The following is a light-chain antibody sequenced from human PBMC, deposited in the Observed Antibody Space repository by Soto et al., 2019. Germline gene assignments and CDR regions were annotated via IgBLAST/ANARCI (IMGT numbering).Light chain of an antibody. V-gene: IGKV3-15*01. CDR3: QQYNTWLRT. CDR2: GAS. J-gene: IGKJ1*01. Sequence: DIVMTQSPATLSVSPGERATLSCRASRSVSSNLAWYQQKPGQAPRLLMYGASTRATGIPARFSGSGSGTEFTLTISSLKSEDFAVYYCQQYNTWLRTFGQGTKVEIK. CDR1: RSVSSN.